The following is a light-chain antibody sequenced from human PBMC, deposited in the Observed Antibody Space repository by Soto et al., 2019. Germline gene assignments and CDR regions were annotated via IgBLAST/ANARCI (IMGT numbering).Light chain of an antibody. CDR2: KAS. J-gene: IGKJ4*01. CDR1: QSIGAS. V-gene: IGKV1-5*03. CDR3: LQYNSSPLT. Sequence: DIQMTQSPSTLYASVGDRVTMTCRASQSIGASLAWFQQKPGKAPNLLIYKASSLESGVPSRFSGSGSGTEFTLTISTLQPDDFATYYCLQYNSSPLTFGGGTKVEIK.